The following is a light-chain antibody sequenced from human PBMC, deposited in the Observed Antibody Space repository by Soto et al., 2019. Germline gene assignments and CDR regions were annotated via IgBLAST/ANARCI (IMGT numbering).Light chain of an antibody. CDR2: DVI. CDR3: CSYADTFYV. CDR1: NSDVGGYNF. Sequence: QSVLTQPRSVSGSPGQSVTISCTGTNSDVGGYNFVSWYQQYPGKVPKLMIYDVIKRSSGVPDRVSGSKSGNTASLTISGLQAEDEADYYCCSYADTFYVFGTGTKLTVL. V-gene: IGLV2-11*01. J-gene: IGLJ1*01.